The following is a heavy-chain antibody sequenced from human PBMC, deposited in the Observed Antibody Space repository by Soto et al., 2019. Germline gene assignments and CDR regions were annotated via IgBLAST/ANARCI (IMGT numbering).Heavy chain of an antibody. CDR1: GGSISSGGYS. J-gene: IGHJ6*02. Sequence: ASETLSLTCAVSGGSISSGGYSWSWLRQPPGKGLEWIGYFYHSGSTYYDPSLKSRVNISVDRHKTQFSLKLSSVTAADTAVYYCARARYDFWSGPRTNYYYYYGMDVWGQGTTVTVSS. CDR3: ARARYDFWSGPRTNYYYYYGMDV. D-gene: IGHD3-3*01. CDR2: FYHSGST. V-gene: IGHV4-30-2*01.